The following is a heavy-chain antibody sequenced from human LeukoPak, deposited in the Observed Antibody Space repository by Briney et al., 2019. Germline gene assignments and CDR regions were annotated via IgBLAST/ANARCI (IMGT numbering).Heavy chain of an antibody. CDR3: ARDTGYFASGGFDY. V-gene: IGHV4-4*07. D-gene: IGHD3-10*01. Sequence: SETLSLTCSVSGGSISNSYWSRIRQPAGKGLECIGRIYASGTTNYNPSLKSRVTMSLDTSKNQFSLKLSSVTAADTAVYYCARDTGYFASGGFDYWGQGTLVTVSS. CDR2: IYASGTT. CDR1: GGSISNSY. J-gene: IGHJ4*02.